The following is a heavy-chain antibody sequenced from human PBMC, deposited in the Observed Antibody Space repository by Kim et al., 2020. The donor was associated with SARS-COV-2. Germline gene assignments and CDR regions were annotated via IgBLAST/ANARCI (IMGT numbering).Heavy chain of an antibody. D-gene: IGHD5-12*01. CDR2: INTNTGNP. CDR3: ARAKGYDLIRRGRILDY. CDR1: GYTFTSYA. J-gene: IGHJ4*02. V-gene: IGHV7-4-1*02. Sequence: ASVKVSCKASGYTFTSYAMNWVRQAPGQGLEWMGWINTNTGNPTYAQGFTGRFVFSLDTSVSTAYLQISSLKAEDTAVYYCARAKGYDLIRRGRILDYWGQGTLGTVSS.